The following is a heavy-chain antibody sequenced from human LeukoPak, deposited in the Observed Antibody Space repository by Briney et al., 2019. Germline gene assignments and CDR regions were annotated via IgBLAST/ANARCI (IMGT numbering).Heavy chain of an antibody. J-gene: IGHJ5*02. D-gene: IGHD3-16*01. V-gene: IGHV4-39*01. CDR1: AGSVSSSDYY. Sequence: SETLSLTCSVSAGSVSSSDYYWDWIRQPPGKGLEWIGTILNSGSTSYNPSLKSRVTISVDTSKNQFSLKLTYVTAADTAIYYCARHDWGSFYSFDTWDQGTLVTVSS. CDR2: ILNSGST. CDR3: ARHDWGSFYSFDT.